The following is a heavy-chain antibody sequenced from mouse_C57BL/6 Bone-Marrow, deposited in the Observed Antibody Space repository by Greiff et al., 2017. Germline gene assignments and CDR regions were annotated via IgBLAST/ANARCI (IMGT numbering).Heavy chain of an antibody. CDR1: GFTFSSYA. CDR3: ARYDC. Sequence: EVKLVESGGGLVKPGGSLKLSCAASGFTFSSYAMSWVRQTPEKRLEWVATISDGGSYTYYPDNVKGRFTISRDNAKNNLYLQMSHLKSEDTAMYYCARYDCWGQGTSVTVSS. D-gene: IGHD2-4*01. CDR2: ISDGGSYT. V-gene: IGHV5-4*03. J-gene: IGHJ4*01.